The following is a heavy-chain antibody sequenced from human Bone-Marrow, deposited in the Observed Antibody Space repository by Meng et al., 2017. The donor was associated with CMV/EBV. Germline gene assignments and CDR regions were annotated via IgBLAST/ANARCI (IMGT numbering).Heavy chain of an antibody. J-gene: IGHJ6*02. CDR1: GFTFSSYS. CDR3: ARGFRPAAILIYYYGMDV. Sequence: GESLKISCAASGFTFSSYSMNWVRQAPGKGLEWVSSISSSSSYIYYADSVKGRFTISRDNAKNSLYLQMNSLRAEDTAVYYCARGFRPAAILIYYYGMDVWGQGTTVTVSS. D-gene: IGHD2-2*02. CDR2: ISSSSSYI. V-gene: IGHV3-21*01.